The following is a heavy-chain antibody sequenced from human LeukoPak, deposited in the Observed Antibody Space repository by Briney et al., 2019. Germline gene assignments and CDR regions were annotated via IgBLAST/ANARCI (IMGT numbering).Heavy chain of an antibody. Sequence: PSETLSLTCAVYGGSFSGYYWSWIRQPPGKGLEWIGEINHSGSTNYNPSLKSRVTISVDTSKNQFSLKLSSVTAADTAVYYCATSTYIVVVPSARRYNWFDPWGQGTLVTVSS. CDR2: INHSGST. J-gene: IGHJ5*02. D-gene: IGHD2-2*01. CDR3: ATSTYIVVVPSARRYNWFDP. V-gene: IGHV4-34*01. CDR1: GGSFSGYY.